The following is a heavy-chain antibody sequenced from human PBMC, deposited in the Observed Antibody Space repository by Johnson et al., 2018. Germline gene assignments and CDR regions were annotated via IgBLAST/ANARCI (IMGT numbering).Heavy chain of an antibody. J-gene: IGHJ1*01. CDR3: VRCLWQLPAGAEYFYR. V-gene: IGHV3-23*04. CDR1: GFNFRTDG. CDR2: ISGNGLRA. D-gene: IGHD1-1*01. Sequence: VQLVESGGGLVQPGGSXRLSCVASGFNFRTDGMSWVRQAPGKGLEWVSVISGNGLRAYYADSVKGRFTISRDNSQNPLYLQRNSLTADDTAVYYCVRCLWQLPAGAEYFYRWGQGTLVTVSS.